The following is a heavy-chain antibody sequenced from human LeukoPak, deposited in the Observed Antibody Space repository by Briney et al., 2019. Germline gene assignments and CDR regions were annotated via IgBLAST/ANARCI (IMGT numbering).Heavy chain of an antibody. CDR3: ASAAGGYSSGYYSN. J-gene: IGHJ4*02. Sequence: SVKVSCKASGGTFSSYAISWVRQAPGQGLEWMGGIIPVFGTANYAQKFQGRVTITAGESTSTAYMELSSLRSEDTAVYYCASAAGGYSSGYYSNWGQGTLVTVSS. CDR1: GGTFSSYA. CDR2: IIPVFGTA. D-gene: IGHD3-22*01. V-gene: IGHV1-69*13.